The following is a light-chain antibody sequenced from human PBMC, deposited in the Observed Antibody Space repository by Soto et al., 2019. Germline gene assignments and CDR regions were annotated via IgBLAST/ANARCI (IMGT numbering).Light chain of an antibody. CDR1: QSVSNN. CDR3: QQRTNWPPWT. V-gene: IGKV3-15*01. Sequence: EIVMTQSPATLSVSPGERATLSCRASQSVSNNLAWYQQKPGQAPRLLMYGASTRATGLPARFSGSGSGTEFTLTISRLEPEDFAVYYCQQRTNWPPWTFGQGTKVDI. CDR2: GAS. J-gene: IGKJ1*01.